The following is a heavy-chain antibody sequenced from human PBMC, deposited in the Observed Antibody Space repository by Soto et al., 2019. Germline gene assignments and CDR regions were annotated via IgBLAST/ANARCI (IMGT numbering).Heavy chain of an antibody. CDR1: GFTFSSYS. D-gene: IGHD2-15*01. CDR3: ARDGRPAVHGRWFDP. J-gene: IGHJ5*02. V-gene: IGHV3-30-3*01. Sequence: MQVVESGGGVVQPGTSLRLSCTGSGFTFSSYSMHWFRQAPGKGLEWVAVMSYDRVNKFYGDPVKGRFTVSRDNSKSTMYLQMNNLRFEDTALYYCARDGRPAVHGRWFDPWGQGTVVTVSS. CDR2: MSYDRVNK.